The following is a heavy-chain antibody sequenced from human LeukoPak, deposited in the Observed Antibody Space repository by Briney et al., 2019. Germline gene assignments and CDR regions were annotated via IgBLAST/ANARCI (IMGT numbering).Heavy chain of an antibody. CDR2: IRYDGTNK. CDR3: AKDRYCSSTSCSFGTTWFDP. J-gene: IGHJ5*02. CDR1: GFTFSHYG. D-gene: IGHD2-2*01. Sequence: GRSLRLSCAAAGFTFSHYGMHWVRQAPGKGLEWVTFIRYDGTNKYYADSVKGRFTISRDNSKNTLYLQMDSLRTEDTAVYYCAKDRYCSSTSCSFGTTWFDPWGQGTLVTVSS. V-gene: IGHV3-30*02.